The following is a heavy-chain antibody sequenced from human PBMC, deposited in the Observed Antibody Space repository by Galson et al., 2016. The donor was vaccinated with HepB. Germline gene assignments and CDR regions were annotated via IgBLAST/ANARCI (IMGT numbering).Heavy chain of an antibody. CDR2: LDWADDK. J-gene: IGHJ3*02. D-gene: IGHD1-14*01. V-gene: IGHV2-70*01. CDR3: ARTPPPPTPDTKEGLYAFDI. Sequence: PALVKPTQTLTLTCTFSGFSLSTSGMCVNWIRQPPGKALEWLALLDWADDKYYNPSLQTRLTISKATSKNQVVLTMTNMDPVDTATYYCARTPPPPTPDTKEGLYAFDIWGQGTMVTVSS. CDR1: GFSLSTSGMC.